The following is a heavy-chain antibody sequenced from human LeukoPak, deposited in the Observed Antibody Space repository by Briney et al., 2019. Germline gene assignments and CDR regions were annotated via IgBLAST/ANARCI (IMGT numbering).Heavy chain of an antibody. J-gene: IGHJ5*02. V-gene: IGHV4-39*06. D-gene: IGHD6-13*01. CDR3: ARGYSSSWYFNWFDH. CDR2: IFYSGST. Sequence: SETLSLTCTVSGGSISTSNNYWGWIRQPPGKGLEWIGNIFYSGSTYYNPSLKSRVTISVDTSKNQFALKMTSVTAAATAVYYCARGYSSSWYFNWFDHWGQGTLVTVSS. CDR1: GGSISTSNNY.